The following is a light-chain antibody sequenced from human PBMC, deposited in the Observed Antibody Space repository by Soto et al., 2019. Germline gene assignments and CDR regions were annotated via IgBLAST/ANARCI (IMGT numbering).Light chain of an antibody. CDR1: QSVSNNY. CDR3: QQYGSSPWT. J-gene: IGKJ1*01. Sequence: EIALTQSPGTLSLSPGKRATLSCRASQSVSNNYLAWYQQKPGKAPRLLIYGASSRATGIPDRFSGSGSGTDFTLTSSRLEPEDFAVYYCQQYGSSPWTFGQGTKVDIK. V-gene: IGKV3-20*01. CDR2: GAS.